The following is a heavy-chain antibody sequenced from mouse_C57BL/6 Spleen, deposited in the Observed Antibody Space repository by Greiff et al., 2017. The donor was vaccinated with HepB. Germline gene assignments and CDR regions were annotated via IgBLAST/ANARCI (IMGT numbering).Heavy chain of an antibody. D-gene: IGHD2-4*01. CDR1: GYTFTSYW. Sequence: QVQLQQPGAELVKPGASVKLSCKASGYTFTSYWMHWVKQRPGQGLEWIGMIHPNSGSTNYNEKFNSKATLTVDKSSSTAYMQLSSLTSEDSAVYYCARYYDYEVRYAMDYWGQGTSVTVSS. J-gene: IGHJ4*01. CDR3: ARYYDYEVRYAMDY. CDR2: IHPNSGST. V-gene: IGHV1-64*01.